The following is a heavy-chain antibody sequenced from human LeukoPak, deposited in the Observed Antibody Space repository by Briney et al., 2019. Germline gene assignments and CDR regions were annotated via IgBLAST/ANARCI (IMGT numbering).Heavy chain of an antibody. CDR2: IYNSGST. D-gene: IGHD3-22*01. CDR3: ARGKDYYDSSGFFFYAVDI. CDR1: GGSITSDS. J-gene: IGHJ3*02. V-gene: IGHV4-59*01. Sequence: SETLSLTCTVSGGSITSDSWSWIRQPPGKGLEWIGYIYNSGSTISHPSLKSRVAFSVDPSKNQISLKLTSVTAADTAVYYCARGKDYYDSSGFFFYAVDIWGQGTMVSVSS.